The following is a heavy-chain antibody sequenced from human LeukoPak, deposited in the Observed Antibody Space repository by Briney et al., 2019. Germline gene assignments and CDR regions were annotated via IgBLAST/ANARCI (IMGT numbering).Heavy chain of an antibody. V-gene: IGHV3-66*01. CDR2: IYSGGST. J-gene: IGHJ4*02. D-gene: IGHD6-6*01. Sequence: GGSLRLSCAVSGFNVSSNYLNWVRQAPGKGPEWVSVIYSGGSTYYADSVKGRFTISRDNSKNTLYLQMNSLRAENTAVYHCARVGRRTARFEYWGQGTLVTVSS. CDR1: GFNVSSNY. CDR3: ARVGRRTARFEY.